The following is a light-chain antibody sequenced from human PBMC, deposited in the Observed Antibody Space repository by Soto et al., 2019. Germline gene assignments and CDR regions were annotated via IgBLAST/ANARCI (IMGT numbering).Light chain of an antibody. V-gene: IGLV2-14*01. CDR1: ISDIATYNF. J-gene: IGLJ2*01. CDR3: SSYTRISTVI. Sequence: QSVLTQPASVSGSLGQSITISCTGTISDIATYNFVSWYQQHPGKVPKLIIYDVSNRPSGVSNRFSGSKSGNTASLTISGLQAEDEADYYCSSYTRISTVIFGGGTKVTVL. CDR2: DVS.